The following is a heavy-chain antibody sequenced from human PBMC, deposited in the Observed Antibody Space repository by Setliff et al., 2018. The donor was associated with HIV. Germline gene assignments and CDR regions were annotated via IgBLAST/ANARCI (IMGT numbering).Heavy chain of an antibody. D-gene: IGHD6-13*01. V-gene: IGHV4-31*03. Sequence: SETLSLTCTVSGGSIRRGGHYWSWIRQQPGKGLEWIGYIHYTGSNFYNPSLTSRLSMSIDTSENQFSLNLPSVTAADTAVYYCARGGNRAAAWFDSWGQGTLVTVSA. CDR2: IHYTGSN. CDR3: ARGGNRAAAWFDS. CDR1: GGSIRRGGHY. J-gene: IGHJ5*01.